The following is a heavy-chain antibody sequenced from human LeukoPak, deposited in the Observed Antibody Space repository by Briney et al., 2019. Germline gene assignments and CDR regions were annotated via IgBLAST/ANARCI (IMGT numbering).Heavy chain of an antibody. CDR1: GGSISSSNW. D-gene: IGHD1-26*01. CDR2: IYHSGST. V-gene: IGHV4-4*02. Sequence: SETLSLTCAVSGGSISSSNWWSWVRQPPGQGLEWIGEIYHSGSTNYNPSLKSRVTISVDKSKNQFSLKLSSVTAADTAVYYCARVSSGATTVDYWGQGILVTVSS. J-gene: IGHJ4*02. CDR3: ARVSSGATTVDY.